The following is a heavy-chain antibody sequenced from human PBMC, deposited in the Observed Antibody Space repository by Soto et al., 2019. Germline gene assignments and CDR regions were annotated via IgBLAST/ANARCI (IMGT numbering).Heavy chain of an antibody. J-gene: IGHJ3*02. CDR3: ARDERAYGADALDI. V-gene: IGHV3-48*01. D-gene: IGHD4-17*01. Sequence: EVQLVESGGGLVQPGGSLRLSCAASGLTFSSYSMTWVRQAPGKGLEWVSYISSSGSTIYYADSVKGRFTISRDNAQNSLFLQMISLRAEDTAVYYCARDERAYGADALDIWGQGTMVTVSS. CDR2: ISSSGSTI. CDR1: GLTFSSYS.